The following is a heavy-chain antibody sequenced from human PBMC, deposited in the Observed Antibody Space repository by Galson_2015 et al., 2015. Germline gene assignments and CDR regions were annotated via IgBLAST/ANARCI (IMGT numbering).Heavy chain of an antibody. J-gene: IGHJ6*02. CDR3: ARREAYRLYGVDV. CDR2: IYISGST. CDR1: GGSISGYF. Sequence: ETLSLTCTVSGGSISGYFWSWIRQPPGKGLEWIAYIYISGSTNYNPSLKSRLTMSLDTSKNQFSLKLSSVTPADTAVYYCARREAYRLYGVDVWGQGTTVTVSS. D-gene: IGHD5-24*01. V-gene: IGHV4-59*01.